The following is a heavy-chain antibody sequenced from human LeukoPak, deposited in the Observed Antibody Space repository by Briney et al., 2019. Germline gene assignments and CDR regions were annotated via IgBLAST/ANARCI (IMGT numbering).Heavy chain of an antibody. Sequence: PGGSLRLSCAASGFTFSSYAMSWVRQAPGKGLEWVSAISGSGGSTYYADSVKGRFTISRDNSKNTLYLQMNSLRAEDTAVYSCARGGGTPPYYGMDVWGQGTTVTVSS. V-gene: IGHV3-23*01. CDR1: GFTFSSYA. J-gene: IGHJ6*02. CDR3: ARGGGTPPYYGMDV. CDR2: ISGSGGST. D-gene: IGHD2-15*01.